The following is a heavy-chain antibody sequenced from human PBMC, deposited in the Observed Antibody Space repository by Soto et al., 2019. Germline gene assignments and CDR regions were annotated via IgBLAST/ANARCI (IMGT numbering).Heavy chain of an antibody. CDR3: TTDSYTTIVIIRFDY. CDR1: GFTFSNAW. CDR2: IKSKTDGGTT. V-gene: IGHV3-15*07. J-gene: IGHJ4*01. Sequence: GGSLSLSCAASGFTFSNAWINWVRQAPGKGLEWVGRIKSKTDGGTTDFAAPVKGRFAISRDDSKNMVYLQMNSLKTEDTAVYYCTTDSYTTIVIIRFDYWGHGTLVTVSS. D-gene: IGHD3-16*02.